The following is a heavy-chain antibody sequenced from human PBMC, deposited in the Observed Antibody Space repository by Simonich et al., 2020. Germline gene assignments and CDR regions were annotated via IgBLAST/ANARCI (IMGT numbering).Heavy chain of an antibody. CDR1: GGSISSYY. V-gene: IGHV4-4*07. Sequence: QVQLQESGPGLVKPSETLSLTCTVSGGSISSYYWSWIRQPAGKGLEWIGSIYHSGSTYYNPSLKSRVTISVDPSKNQFSLKLSSVTAADTAVYYCARATRIAAAGYFDYWGQGTLVTVSS. CDR2: IYHSGST. J-gene: IGHJ4*02. CDR3: ARATRIAAAGYFDY. D-gene: IGHD6-13*01.